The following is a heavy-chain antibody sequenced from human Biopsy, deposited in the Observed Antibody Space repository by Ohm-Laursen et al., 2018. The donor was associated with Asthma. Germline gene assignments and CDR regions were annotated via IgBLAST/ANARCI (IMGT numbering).Heavy chain of an antibody. CDR3: ARRAGSCISRTCYSLDF. CDR1: GGTFNTYV. J-gene: IGHJ4*02. Sequence: SVKVSCKSLGGTFNTYVIGWVRQAPGQGLEWMGGINSVFGTTTYPQKFQDRVTITADGSTSTVYMELSSLRSEDTAVYYCARRAGSCISRTCYSLDFWGQGTLVTVSS. V-gene: IGHV1-69*13. D-gene: IGHD2-2*01. CDR2: INSVFGTT.